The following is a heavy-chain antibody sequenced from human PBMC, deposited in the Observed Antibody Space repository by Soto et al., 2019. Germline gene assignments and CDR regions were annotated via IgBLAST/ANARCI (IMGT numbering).Heavy chain of an antibody. D-gene: IGHD3-22*01. CDR2: ISGSGGST. CDR3: AKGSGFLDGMDV. Sequence: EVQLVESGGGLVQPGGSLRLSCTVSGFTFSSYAMSWVRQAPGKGLEWVSAISGSGGSTYYADSVKGRFTISRDNSKNTLYLQMNSLRAEDTAVYYCAKGSGFLDGMDVWGQGTTVTVSS. J-gene: IGHJ6*02. CDR1: GFTFSSYA. V-gene: IGHV3-23*04.